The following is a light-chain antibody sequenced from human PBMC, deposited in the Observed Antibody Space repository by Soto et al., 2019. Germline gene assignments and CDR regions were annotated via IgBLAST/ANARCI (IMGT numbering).Light chain of an antibody. V-gene: IGKV3-11*01. Sequence: EIVLTQSPATLSLSPGERATLSCRASQSVSSYLAWYQQKPGQAPRLLIYDASNRATGIPARFSGSGSGTDFTLTISSLEPEDFAVYCCQQRSNWPRMYTFGQGTKLDIK. CDR1: QSVSSY. CDR2: DAS. CDR3: QQRSNWPRMYT. J-gene: IGKJ2*01.